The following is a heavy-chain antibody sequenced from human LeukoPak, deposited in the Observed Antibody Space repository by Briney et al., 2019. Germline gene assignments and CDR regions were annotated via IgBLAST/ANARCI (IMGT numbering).Heavy chain of an antibody. V-gene: IGHV3-11*01. CDR2: ISSSGSTI. Sequence: GGSLRLSCAASGFTFSDYYMSWIRQAPGKGLEWVSYISSSGSTIYYADSVKGRFTISRDNAKNSLYLQMNSLRAEDTAVYYCARDRFDFWSGKHYYYGMDVWGQGTTVTVSS. CDR1: GFTFSDYY. J-gene: IGHJ6*02. D-gene: IGHD3-3*01. CDR3: ARDRFDFWSGKHYYYGMDV.